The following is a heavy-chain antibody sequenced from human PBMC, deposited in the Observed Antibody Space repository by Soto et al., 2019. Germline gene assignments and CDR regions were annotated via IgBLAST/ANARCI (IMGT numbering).Heavy chain of an antibody. CDR3: AKGGWYTSSSRSDC. CDR2: VSYDGRNQ. D-gene: IGHD6-6*01. J-gene: IGHJ4*02. CDR1: GFTLSGVD. Sequence: QVQLVESGGGVVQPGTSLRLSCSASGFTLSGVDMHWVRQAPGKGLGWVAVVSYDGRNQYYADSVKGRFTVSSDSSKSTLYLQMNSLRTEDAAVYYCAKGGWYTSSSRSDCWGQGTLVTVSS. V-gene: IGHV3-30*18.